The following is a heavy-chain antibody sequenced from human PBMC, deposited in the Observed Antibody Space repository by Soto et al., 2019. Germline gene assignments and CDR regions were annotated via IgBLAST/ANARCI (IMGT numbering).Heavy chain of an antibody. CDR2: ISGSGGST. CDR1: GFTFSSYV. D-gene: IGHD6-13*01. CDR3: ALWAGSSSTWYGPFDY. V-gene: IGHV3-23*01. Sequence: GGSLRLSCAGSGFTFSSYVMSWVRQAPGKGPEWVSAISGSGGSTHYADSVKGRFTISRDNSKNTLYLQMNSLRSEDTAIYYCALWAGSSSTWYGPFDYWGQGTLVTVSS. J-gene: IGHJ4*02.